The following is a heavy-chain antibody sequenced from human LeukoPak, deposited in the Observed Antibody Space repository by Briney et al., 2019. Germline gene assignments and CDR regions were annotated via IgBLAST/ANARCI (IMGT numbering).Heavy chain of an antibody. Sequence: PSETLSLTCTVSGGSISSSSYYWGWIRQPPGKGLEWIGSIYYSGSTYYNPSLKSRVTISVDTSKNQFSLKLSSVTAADTAVYYCARDHRNYYDSSGLYYFDYWGQGTLVTVSS. J-gene: IGHJ4*02. V-gene: IGHV4-39*07. CDR1: GGSISSSSYY. D-gene: IGHD3-22*01. CDR2: IYYSGST. CDR3: ARDHRNYYDSSGLYYFDY.